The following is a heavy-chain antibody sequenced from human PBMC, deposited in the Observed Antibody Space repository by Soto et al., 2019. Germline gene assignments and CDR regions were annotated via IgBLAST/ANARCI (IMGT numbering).Heavy chain of an antibody. V-gene: IGHV4-59*01. CDR1: GGSISSYY. Sequence: PSETLSLTCTVSGGSISSYYWSWIRQPPGKGLEWIGYIYYSGSTNYNPSLKSRVTISVDTSKNQFSLKLSSVTAADTAVYYCASLRGGNPFDFDYWGQGTLVTVSS. CDR2: IYYSGST. D-gene: IGHD2-15*01. CDR3: ASLRGGNPFDFDY. J-gene: IGHJ4*02.